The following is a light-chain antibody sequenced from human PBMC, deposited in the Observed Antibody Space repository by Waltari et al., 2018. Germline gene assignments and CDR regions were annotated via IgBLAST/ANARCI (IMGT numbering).Light chain of an antibody. CDR1: QSVFYNSNNKYY. Sequence: DIVMTQSPDSLAVSLGERATINCKSSQSVFYNSNNKYYLAWYQQKAGQPPKLLIYWASTREAGVPDRLSGSGSGTDFTLTISGLQAEDVAVYYCQQYYSSPLAXGQGTRLEIK. CDR2: WAS. J-gene: IGKJ5*01. V-gene: IGKV4-1*01. CDR3: QQYYSSPLA.